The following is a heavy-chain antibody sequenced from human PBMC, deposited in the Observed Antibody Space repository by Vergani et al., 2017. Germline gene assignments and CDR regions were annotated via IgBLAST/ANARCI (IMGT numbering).Heavy chain of an antibody. CDR1: GGSISSGGYY. CDR3: ARDQIVVVPAAIPYYYYYGMYV. V-gene: IGHV4-31*03. J-gene: IGHJ6*02. CDR2: IYYSGST. D-gene: IGHD2-2*02. Sequence: QVQLQESGPGLVKPSQTLSLTCTVSGGSISSGGYYWSWIRQHPGKGLEWIGYIYYSGSTYYNPSLQSRVTISVDTSKNQFSLKLSSVTAADTAVYYCARDQIVVVPAAIPYYYYYGMYVWGQGTTVTVSS.